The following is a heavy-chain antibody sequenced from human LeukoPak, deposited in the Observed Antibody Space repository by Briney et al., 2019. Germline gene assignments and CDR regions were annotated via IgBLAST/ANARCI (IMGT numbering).Heavy chain of an antibody. CDR1: GGTFSSYD. J-gene: IGHJ5*02. D-gene: IGHD5-18*01. CDR2: MNPNSGNT. CDR3: ARFWGYSLNWFDP. V-gene: IGHV1-8*02. Sequence: ASVKVSCKASGGTFSSYDINWVRHATGQGLEWMGWMNPNSGNTGYAQKFQGRVTMTRNTSISTAYMELSSLRSEDTAVYYCARFWGYSLNWFDPWGQGTLVTVSS.